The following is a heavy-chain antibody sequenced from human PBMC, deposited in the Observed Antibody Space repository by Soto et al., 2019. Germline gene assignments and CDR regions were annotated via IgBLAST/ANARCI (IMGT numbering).Heavy chain of an antibody. Sequence: SVKVSCKASGGTFSSYAISWVRQAPGQGLEWMGGIIPIFGTANYAQKFQGRVTITADESTSTAYMELSRLRSEDTAVYYCAREVYCSGGSCYSHATYYYYGMDVWGQGTPVTVSS. J-gene: IGHJ6*02. D-gene: IGHD2-15*01. CDR1: GGTFSSYA. V-gene: IGHV1-69*13. CDR2: IIPIFGTA. CDR3: AREVYCSGGSCYSHATYYYYGMDV.